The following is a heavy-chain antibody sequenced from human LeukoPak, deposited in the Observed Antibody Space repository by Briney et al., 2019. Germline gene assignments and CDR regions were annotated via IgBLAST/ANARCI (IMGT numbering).Heavy chain of an antibody. V-gene: IGHV3-30-3*01. CDR2: ISYDGINK. CDR3: ARGGDYGGNAKFVY. D-gene: IGHD4-17*01. CDR1: GFTFTTYA. Sequence: GGSLRFSCAASGFTFTTYAMPWVRQAPGKGLEGGAAISYDGINKYYADSVKGRFTISREDAKNTRYLQMNRRRAEDTAVYYCARGGDYGGNAKFVYWGGGSLV. J-gene: IGHJ4*02.